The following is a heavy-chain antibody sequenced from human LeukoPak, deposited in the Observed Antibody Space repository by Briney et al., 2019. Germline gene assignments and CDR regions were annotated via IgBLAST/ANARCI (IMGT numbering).Heavy chain of an antibody. J-gene: IGHJ4*02. CDR1: GFTFSNHW. V-gene: IGHV3-30*18. D-gene: IGHD6-25*01. Sequence: PGGSLRLSCAASGFTFSNHWMHWVRQAPGKGLEWVAVISYDGSNKYYADSVKGRFTISRDDSKNTLYLQMNSLRAEDTAVYYCAKGGYYWGQGTLVTVSS. CDR3: AKGGYY. CDR2: ISYDGSNK.